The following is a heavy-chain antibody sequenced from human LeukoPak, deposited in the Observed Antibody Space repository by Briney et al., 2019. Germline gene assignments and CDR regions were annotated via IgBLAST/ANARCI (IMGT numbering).Heavy chain of an antibody. Sequence: ASGKGSFKASCYTFTSYGISWVRQAPGQGLEWIGWISPYNGNTNYARKLQGRVTMTTDTSTSTAYMELRSLRSDDTAVYYCARVQPSYDFWSGYYGLFDYWGQGTLVTVSS. J-gene: IGHJ4*02. D-gene: IGHD3-3*01. CDR3: ARVQPSYDFWSGYYGLFDY. V-gene: IGHV1-18*01. CDR1: CYTFTSYG. CDR2: ISPYNGNT.